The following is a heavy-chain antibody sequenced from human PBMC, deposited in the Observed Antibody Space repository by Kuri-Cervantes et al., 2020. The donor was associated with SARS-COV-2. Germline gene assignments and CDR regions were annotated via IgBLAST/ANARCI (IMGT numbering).Heavy chain of an antibody. CDR1: GLTLKYYT. J-gene: IGHJ4*02. CDR3: AKSLGLRWYYFDY. Sequence: GGSLRLSCVASGLTLKYYTMNWVRQAPGKGLEWVSSISGSGGSTYYADSVRGRFTIARDNSKNTLHLQMISLRAEDTAVYYCAKSLGLRWYYFDYWGQGSLVTVSS. CDR2: ISGSGGST. D-gene: IGHD4-23*01. V-gene: IGHV3-23*01.